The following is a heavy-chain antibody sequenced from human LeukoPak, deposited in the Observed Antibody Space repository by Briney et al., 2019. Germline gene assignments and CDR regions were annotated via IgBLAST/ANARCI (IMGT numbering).Heavy chain of an antibody. CDR2: ISAYNGNT. J-gene: IGHJ4*02. Sequence: GASVKVSCKASGCTFTSYGISWVRQAPGQGLEWMGWISAYNGNTNYAQKLQGRVTMTTDTSTSTAYMELRSLRSDDTAVYYCARRDRTYYYDSSGYYGYWGQGTLVTVSS. V-gene: IGHV1-18*01. CDR1: GCTFTSYG. CDR3: ARRDRTYYYDSSGYYGY. D-gene: IGHD3-22*01.